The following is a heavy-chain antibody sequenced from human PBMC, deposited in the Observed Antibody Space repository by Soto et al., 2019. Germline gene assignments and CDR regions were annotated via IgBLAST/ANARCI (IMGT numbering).Heavy chain of an antibody. CDR3: ARARRLFGHDH. CDR2: VIPMLNTA. V-gene: IGHV1-69*14. J-gene: IGHJ5*02. Sequence: QVQLVQSGAEVKKPGSSVKVSCKASGGTFSSNSISWVRQAPGQGLEWMGGVIPMLNTAQYARKFLGRVTITAHKSPNTSHMKRRGLTSADPAVYSCARARRLFGHDHWGQGARVTVAS. D-gene: IGHD2-21*01. CDR1: GGTFSSNS.